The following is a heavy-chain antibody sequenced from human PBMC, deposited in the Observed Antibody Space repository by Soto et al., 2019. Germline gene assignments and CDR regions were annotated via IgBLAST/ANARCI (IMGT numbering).Heavy chain of an antibody. J-gene: IGHJ6*02. V-gene: IGHV3-23*01. CDR3: AKSGKSPPPLTMVRGARTTYGMDV. CDR2: ISGSGGST. Sequence: GGSLRLSCAASGFTFSSYAMSWVRQAPGKGLEWVSAISGSGGSTYYADSVKGRFTISRDNSKNTLYLQMNSLRAEDTAVYYCAKSGKSPPPLTMVRGARTTYGMDVWGQGTTVTVSS. D-gene: IGHD3-10*01. CDR1: GFTFSSYA.